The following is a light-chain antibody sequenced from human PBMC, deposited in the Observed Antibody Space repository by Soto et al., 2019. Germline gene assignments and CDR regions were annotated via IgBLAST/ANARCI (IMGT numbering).Light chain of an antibody. CDR1: QSVSSSY. Sequence: EIVLTQSPGTLSLSPGERATLSCRASQSVSSSYLAWYQQKPGQAPRLLIYGASSRATGIPDRFSGSGSGTDFTLTISRLEPEDFAVYYCQQYGISPGGTFRQGTKLEIK. V-gene: IGKV3-20*01. CDR3: QQYGISPGGT. J-gene: IGKJ2*01. CDR2: GAS.